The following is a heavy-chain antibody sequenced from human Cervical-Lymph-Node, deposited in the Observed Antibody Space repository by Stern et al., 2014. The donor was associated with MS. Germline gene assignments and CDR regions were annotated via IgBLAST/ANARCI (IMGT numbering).Heavy chain of an antibody. V-gene: IGHV3-30*04. J-gene: IGHJ4*02. Sequence: VQLVESGGGVVQPGRSLRLSCVASGFSFDTYAMHWVRQAPGKGLEWVAFISYDGGRKFYGDSVEGRFTVSRDNPKNTLYLQMNSLRPDDTAVFYCVREGAGYGDSFDYWGQGTLVTVSS. D-gene: IGHD4-17*01. CDR1: GFSFDTYA. CDR3: VREGAGYGDSFDY. CDR2: ISYDGGRK.